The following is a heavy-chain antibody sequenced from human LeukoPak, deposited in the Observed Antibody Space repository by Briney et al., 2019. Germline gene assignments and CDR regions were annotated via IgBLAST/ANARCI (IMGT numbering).Heavy chain of an antibody. J-gene: IGHJ4*02. CDR2: ISYDGSNK. D-gene: IGHD3-22*01. V-gene: IGHV3-30*18. CDR3: AKDQSSGYLNY. CDR1: GFTFSSCW. Sequence: GGSLRLSCAASGFTFSSCWMNWVRQAPGKGLEWVAVISYDGSNKYCADSVKGRFTISRDNSKNTLYLQMNSLRAEDTAVYYCAKDQSSGYLNYWGQGTLVTVSS.